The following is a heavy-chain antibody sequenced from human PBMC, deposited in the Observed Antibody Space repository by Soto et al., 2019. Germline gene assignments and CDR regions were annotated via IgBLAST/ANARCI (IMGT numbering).Heavy chain of an antibody. CDR3: ASHGGDIVLGPADHGHYYGMDV. Sequence: SETLSLTCTVSGGSISSSSYYWGWLRQPPGKVLEWTGSIYYSGSTYYNPSLKSRVTISVDTSKNQFTLKLSSVTAADTAVYYCASHGGDIVLGPADHGHYYGMDVWGQGPTVSVSS. D-gene: IGHD2-2*01. V-gene: IGHV4-39*01. CDR2: IYYSGST. CDR1: GGSISSSSYY. J-gene: IGHJ6*02.